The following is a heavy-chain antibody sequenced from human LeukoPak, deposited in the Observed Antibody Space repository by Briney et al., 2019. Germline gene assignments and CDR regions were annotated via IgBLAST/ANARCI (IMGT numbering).Heavy chain of an antibody. V-gene: IGHV4-59*08. CDR3: ARRARTAAAVAFDF. CDR1: GGSISSYY. J-gene: IGHJ4*02. Sequence: MPSETLSLTCTVSGGSISSYYWNWIRQSPGKGLEWIGYIYYSGSTNYNPSLESRVTISVDTSKNQFSLRLTSVTAADTAVYYCARRARTAAAVAFDFWGQGTLVTVSS. D-gene: IGHD6-13*01. CDR2: IYYSGST.